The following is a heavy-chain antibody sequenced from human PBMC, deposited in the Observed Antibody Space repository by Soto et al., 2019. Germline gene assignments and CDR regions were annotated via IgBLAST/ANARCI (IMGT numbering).Heavy chain of an antibody. D-gene: IGHD1-1*01. CDR1: GDSISSSTYQ. Sequence: SETLSLTCAVSGDSISSSTYQWGWIRQPPGRGLEWIGSAYYSESTYYNPSLKSRVTIPVDRSKNQFSVKVNSVTAADTPVYYCARHRNWKVDYCSQGALVTVSS. V-gene: IGHV4-39*01. CDR3: ARHRNWKVDY. J-gene: IGHJ4*02. CDR2: AYYSEST.